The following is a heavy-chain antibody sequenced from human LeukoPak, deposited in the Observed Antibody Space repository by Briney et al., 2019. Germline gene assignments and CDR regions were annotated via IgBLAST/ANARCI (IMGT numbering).Heavy chain of an antibody. CDR3: TTDLKGGIAAAGTRY. Sequence: KSGGSLRLSCAASGFTFSNAWMSWVRQAPGKGLEWVGRIKSKTDGGTTDYAAPVKGRFTISRDDSKNTLYLQMNSLKTEDTAVYYCTTDLKGGIAAAGTRYWGQGTLVTVSS. CDR1: GFTFSNAW. D-gene: IGHD6-13*01. J-gene: IGHJ4*02. V-gene: IGHV3-15*01. CDR2: IKSKTDGGTT.